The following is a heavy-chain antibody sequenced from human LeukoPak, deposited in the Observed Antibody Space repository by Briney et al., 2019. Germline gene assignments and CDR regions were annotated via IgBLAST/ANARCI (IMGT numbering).Heavy chain of an antibody. J-gene: IGHJ4*02. D-gene: IGHD3-3*01. CDR2: NYYSGST. V-gene: IGHV4-59*12. CDR1: GGSISSYY. Sequence: SETLSLTCTVSGGSISSYYWSWIRQPPGKGLEWIGYNYYSGSTNYNPSLKSRVTISVDTSKNQFSLKLSSVTAADTAVYYCARDLRYYDFWSGSLFDYWGQGTLVTVSS. CDR3: ARDLRYYDFWSGSLFDY.